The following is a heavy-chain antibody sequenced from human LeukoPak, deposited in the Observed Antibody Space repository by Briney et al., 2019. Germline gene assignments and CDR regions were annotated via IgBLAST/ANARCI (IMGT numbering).Heavy chain of an antibody. CDR2: ISYDGSNK. V-gene: IGHV3-30*18. D-gene: IGHD3-22*01. J-gene: IGHJ4*02. Sequence: GGSLRLSGAASGFTFSSYGMHWVRQAPGKGLEWVAVISYDGSNKYYADSVKGRFTISRDNSKNTLYLQMNSLRAEDTAVYYCAKEDYYDSSGYYYYFDYWGQGTLVTVSS. CDR3: AKEDYYDSSGYYYYFDY. CDR1: GFTFSSYG.